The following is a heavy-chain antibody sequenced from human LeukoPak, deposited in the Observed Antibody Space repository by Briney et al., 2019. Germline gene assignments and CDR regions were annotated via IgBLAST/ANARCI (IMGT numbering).Heavy chain of an antibody. CDR2: ISGNGAHT. D-gene: IGHD3-16*02. V-gene: IGHV3-23*01. CDR1: GFTFGTYA. Sequence: GGSLRLSCAVSGFTFGTYAMSWVHQAPGKGLEWVSCISGNGAHTYYADSVKGRFTISRDKSKNTLYLQMRSLRAEDTAIYYCAKERLGDLSPEDHWGQGTQVILSS. J-gene: IGHJ4*02. CDR3: AKERLGDLSPEDH.